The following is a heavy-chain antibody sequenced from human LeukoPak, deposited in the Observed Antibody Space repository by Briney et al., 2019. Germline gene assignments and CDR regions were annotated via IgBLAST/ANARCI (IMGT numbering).Heavy chain of an antibody. CDR2: ISSGAFIT. CDR3: ARGTTGLDY. D-gene: IGHD4-17*01. J-gene: IGHJ4*02. Sequence: GGSLRLSCVASGCSISAYTLNWVRQAPGKGLEWVASISSGAFITYHADSVKGRFTISRGDAKNSLYLEMNSLRAEDTAVYYCARGTTGLDYWGQGTLVTVSS. V-gene: IGHV3-21*01. CDR1: GCSISAYT.